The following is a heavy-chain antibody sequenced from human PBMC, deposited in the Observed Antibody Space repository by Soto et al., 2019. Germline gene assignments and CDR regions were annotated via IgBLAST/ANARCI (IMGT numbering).Heavy chain of an antibody. V-gene: IGHV3-23*01. J-gene: IGHJ5*01. CDR2: ITASGGRT. Sequence: EVHLLESGGGLVQPGGSLRLSCTASGSTFSSYAMTWVRQAPGRGLERFSGITASGGRTYYADSVKGRFTISRDDSKSTLYLQMNSLRAENTAVYYCAKDTRYGDYVRWFDSWGQGTLVTVSS. CDR3: AKDTRYGDYVRWFDS. CDR1: GSTFSSYA. D-gene: IGHD4-17*01.